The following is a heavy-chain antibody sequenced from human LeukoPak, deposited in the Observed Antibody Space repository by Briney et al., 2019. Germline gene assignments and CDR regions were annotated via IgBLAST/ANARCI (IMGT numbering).Heavy chain of an antibody. CDR1: GFTFSSYG. CDR2: ISYDGSSK. Sequence: GRSLRLSCAASGFTFSSYGMHWVRQAPGKGLEWVAAISYDGSSKYYADSVKGRFTISRDNSKNTLYLQMNSLRAEDTAVYYCAKGEAYYDSSGYPEYWGQGTLVTVSS. CDR3: AKGEAYYDSSGYPEY. D-gene: IGHD3-22*01. V-gene: IGHV3-30*18. J-gene: IGHJ4*02.